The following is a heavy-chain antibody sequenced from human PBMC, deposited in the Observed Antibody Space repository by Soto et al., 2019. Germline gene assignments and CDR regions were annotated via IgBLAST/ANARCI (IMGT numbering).Heavy chain of an antibody. V-gene: IGHV1-69*13. CDR1: GDTFSTYT. CDR2: IIPRSGTS. D-gene: IGHD5-18*01. Sequence: SVKVSCKASGDTFSTYTITWVRQAPGQGLEWMGGIIPRSGTSNYAQKFQGRVTITADESISTAYMELSSLRSEDTAVYYCARVRRPWIQLWHADFEYWGQGTLVTVSS. J-gene: IGHJ4*02. CDR3: ARVRRPWIQLWHADFEY.